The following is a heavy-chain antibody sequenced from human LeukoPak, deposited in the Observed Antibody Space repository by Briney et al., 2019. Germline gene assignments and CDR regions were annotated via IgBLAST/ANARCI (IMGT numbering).Heavy chain of an antibody. D-gene: IGHD1-14*01. CDR1: GFALSSHW. Sequence: GGSLRLSCAASGFALSSHWMTWVRQVPGRGPEWVANVNRDGSETYYLDSVKGRFTISRDDSQNTIYLQMDSLRAEDTAVYYCATSSPRNYFDHWGQGTLVTVSS. CDR3: ATSSPRNYFDH. V-gene: IGHV3-7*01. CDR2: VNRDGSET. J-gene: IGHJ4*02.